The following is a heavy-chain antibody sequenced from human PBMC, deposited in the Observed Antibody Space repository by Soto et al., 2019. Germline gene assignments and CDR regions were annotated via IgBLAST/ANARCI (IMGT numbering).Heavy chain of an antibody. V-gene: IGHV5-10-1*01. CDR3: AKELVVVTPTGRPYYYYRMDV. CDR2: IDPSDSYT. Sequence: PGESLKISCKGSGYSFTSYWISWVRQMPGKGLEWMGRIDPSDSYTNYSPSFQGHVTISADKSISTAYLQWSSLKASDTAMYYCAKELVVVTPTGRPYYYYRMDVWGQGTTVTVSS. CDR1: GYSFTSYW. J-gene: IGHJ6*02. D-gene: IGHD2-21*02.